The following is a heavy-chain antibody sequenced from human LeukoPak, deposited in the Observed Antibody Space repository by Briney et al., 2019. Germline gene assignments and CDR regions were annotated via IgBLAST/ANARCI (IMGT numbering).Heavy chain of an antibody. CDR2: INPNSGGT. CDR3: ARDNSVEDTAWWFDP. D-gene: IGHD4-23*01. J-gene: IGHJ5*02. Sequence: ASVKVSCKASGYTFTGYYTHWVRQAPGQGLEWMGWINPNSGGTNYAQKFQGRVTMTRDMSTSTDYMELSSLRSEDTAVYYCARDNSVEDTAWWFDPWGQGTLVTVSS. CDR1: GYTFTGYY. V-gene: IGHV1-2*02.